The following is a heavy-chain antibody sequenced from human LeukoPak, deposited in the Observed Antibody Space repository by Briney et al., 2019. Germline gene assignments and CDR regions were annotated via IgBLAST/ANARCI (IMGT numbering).Heavy chain of an antibody. J-gene: IGHJ4*02. V-gene: IGHV4-61*01. CDR2: IYYSGST. CDR3: ARVNYYDSSGYYYGPSYYFDY. CDR1: GGSVSSASYY. D-gene: IGHD3-22*01. Sequence: SGTLSLTCTVSGGSVSSASYYWSWIRQPPGKGLEWIGYIYYSGSTNYNPSLKSRVTISVDTSKNQFSLKLSSVTAADTAVYYCARVNYYDSSGYYYGPSYYFDYWGQGTLVTVSS.